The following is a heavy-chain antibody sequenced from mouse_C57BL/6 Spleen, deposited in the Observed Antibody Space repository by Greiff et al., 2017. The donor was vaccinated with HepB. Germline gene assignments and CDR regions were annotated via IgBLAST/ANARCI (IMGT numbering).Heavy chain of an antibody. CDR2: IWSGGST. CDR3: ARNYYGSSYRYWYFDV. CDR1: GFSLTSYG. D-gene: IGHD1-1*01. Sequence: VKLMESGPGLVQPSQSLSITCTVSGFSLTSYGVHWVRQSPGKGLEWLGVIWSGGSTDYNAAFISRLSISKDNSKSQVFFKMNSLQADDTAIYYCARNYYGSSYRYWYFDVWGTGTTVTVSS. V-gene: IGHV2-2*01. J-gene: IGHJ1*03.